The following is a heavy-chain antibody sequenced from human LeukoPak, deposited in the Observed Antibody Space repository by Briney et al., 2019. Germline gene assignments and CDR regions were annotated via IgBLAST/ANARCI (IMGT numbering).Heavy chain of an antibody. D-gene: IGHD6-19*01. CDR1: GGSFSGYY. Sequence: SETLSLTCAVYGGSFSGYYWNWIRQPPGKGLEWIGEINHSGSTNYNPSLKSRVTISVDTSKNQFSLKLSSVTAADTAVYYCARGPYSSGWPRVYWGQGTLVTVSS. CDR3: ARGPYSSGWPRVY. J-gene: IGHJ4*02. CDR2: INHSGST. V-gene: IGHV4-34*01.